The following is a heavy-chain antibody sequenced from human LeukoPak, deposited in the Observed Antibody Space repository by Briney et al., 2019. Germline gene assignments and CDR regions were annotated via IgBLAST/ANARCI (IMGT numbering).Heavy chain of an antibody. V-gene: IGHV1-2*02. Sequence: ASVKVSCKASGYTFTGYYMHWVRQAPGQGLEWMGWINPNSGGTNYAQKFQGRVTMTRDTSISTAYMELSRLRSDDTAVYYCARVGGSGYYNYCFDYWGQGTLVTVSS. CDR2: INPNSGGT. D-gene: IGHD3-22*01. CDR1: GYTFTGYY. CDR3: ARVGGSGYYNYCFDY. J-gene: IGHJ4*02.